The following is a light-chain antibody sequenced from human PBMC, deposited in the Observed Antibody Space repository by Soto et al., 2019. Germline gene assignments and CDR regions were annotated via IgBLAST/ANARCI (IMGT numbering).Light chain of an antibody. V-gene: IGLV2-14*03. CDR1: SSDVGGYNY. CDR3: ISYTSSSTVV. J-gene: IGLJ3*02. CDR2: DVS. Sequence: QSALTQPASVSGSPGQSITISCTGTSSDVGGYNYVSWYQQHPGKAPKLMIYDVSYRPSGVSNRFSGSKSGNTASLTISGXXXXXXXXXXCISYTSSSTVVFGGGTQLTV.